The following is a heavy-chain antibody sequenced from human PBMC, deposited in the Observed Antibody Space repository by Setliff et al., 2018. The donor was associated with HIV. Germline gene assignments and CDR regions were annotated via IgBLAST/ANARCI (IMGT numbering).Heavy chain of an antibody. J-gene: IGHJ4*02. D-gene: IGHD4-4*01. CDR2: IYHSGTT. CDR1: GYSLSRGYY. V-gene: IGHV4-38-2*01. CDR3: ARHYSNYGPLHY. Sequence: SETLSLTCAVAGYSLSRGYYWGWVRQPPGKGLEWIGSIYHSGTTNYNPSLKSRVTISVDTSKNQFSLKLTSVTAADTAVYYCARHYSNYGPLHYWGQGTLVTVSS.